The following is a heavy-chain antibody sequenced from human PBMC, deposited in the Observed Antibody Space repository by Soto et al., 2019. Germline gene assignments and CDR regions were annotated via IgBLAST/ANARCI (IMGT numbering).Heavy chain of an antibody. Sequence: QVQLVESGGGVVQPGRSLRLSCAASGFTFSSYGMHWVRQAPGKGLEWVAVIWYDGSNKYYADSVKGRFTISRDNSKNTLYLQMNSLRAEDTAVYYCARDMARRGYFDYWGQGTLVTVSS. CDR2: IWYDGSNK. CDR1: GFTFSSYG. V-gene: IGHV3-33*01. D-gene: IGHD3-10*01. CDR3: ARDMARRGYFDY. J-gene: IGHJ4*02.